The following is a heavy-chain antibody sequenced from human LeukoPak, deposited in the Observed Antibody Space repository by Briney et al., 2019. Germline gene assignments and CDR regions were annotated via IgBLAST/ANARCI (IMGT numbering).Heavy chain of an antibody. CDR1: GFTFSSYA. CDR3: ARDRSSSWLWTYYYYGMDV. CDR2: ISYDGSNK. D-gene: IGHD6-13*01. Sequence: GRSLRLSCAASGFTFSSYAMHWVRQAPGKGLDWVAVISYDGSNKYYADSVKGRFTISRDNSKNTLYLQMNSLRAEDTAVYYCARDRSSSWLWTYYYYGMDVWGQGTTVTVSS. J-gene: IGHJ6*02. V-gene: IGHV3-30-3*01.